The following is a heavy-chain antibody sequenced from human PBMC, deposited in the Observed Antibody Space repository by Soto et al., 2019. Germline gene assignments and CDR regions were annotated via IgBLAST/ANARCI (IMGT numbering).Heavy chain of an antibody. CDR1: GGTFGSDA. D-gene: IGHD3-22*01. V-gene: IGHV1-69*06. CDR3: ARDRTDSGYYTNWLDP. J-gene: IGHJ5*02. Sequence: KVSCKASGGTFGSDAITWVRQAPGQGLEWVGRIIPIFGTTNYAQNSQGRVTISADKSTLTSYMELHSLTSDDTALYYCARDRTDSGYYTNWLDPWGQGTQVTVSS. CDR2: IIPIFGTT.